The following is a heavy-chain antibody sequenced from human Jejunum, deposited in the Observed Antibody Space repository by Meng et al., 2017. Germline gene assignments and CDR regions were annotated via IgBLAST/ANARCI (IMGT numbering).Heavy chain of an antibody. CDR2: ISHSGDT. CDR3: AKNNWFDP. J-gene: IGHJ5*02. V-gene: IGHV4-34*01. Sequence: VQLQQWGSGLLRPSETLSLPGVVSGGSFSSYYWSWIRQPPGKGLEWIGEISHSGDTKYNPSLMSRVTISADTSKNQFSLKLTSVTAADTAVYYCAKNNWFDPWGQGTLVTVSS. CDR1: GGSFSSYY.